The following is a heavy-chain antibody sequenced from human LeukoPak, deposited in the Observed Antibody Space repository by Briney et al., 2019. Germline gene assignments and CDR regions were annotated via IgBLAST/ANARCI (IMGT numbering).Heavy chain of an antibody. CDR3: ASSPVRREQWQDLN. D-gene: IGHD6-19*01. CDR2: INHSGST. CDR1: GGSFSGYY. J-gene: IGHJ4*02. Sequence: SEALSLTCAVYGGSFSGYYWSWIRQPPGKGLECIGEINHSGSTNYNPSLKSRVTISVDTSKNQFSLKLSSVTAADTDVYYCASSPVRREQWQDLNWSQGTLVTVSS. V-gene: IGHV4-34*01.